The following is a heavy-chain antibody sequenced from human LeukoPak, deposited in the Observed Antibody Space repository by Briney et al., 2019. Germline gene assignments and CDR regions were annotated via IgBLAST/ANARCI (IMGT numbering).Heavy chain of an antibody. CDR1: GGSISSGGYS. Sequence: SETLSLTCAVSGGSISSGGYSWRWIRQPPGKGLEWIGYIYHSGSTYYNPSLKSRVTISVDRSKNQFSLKLSSVTAADTAVYYCATGRNGGDYFDYWGQGTLVTVSS. J-gene: IGHJ4*02. V-gene: IGHV4-30-2*01. D-gene: IGHD2-21*01. CDR3: ATGRNGGDYFDY. CDR2: IYHSGST.